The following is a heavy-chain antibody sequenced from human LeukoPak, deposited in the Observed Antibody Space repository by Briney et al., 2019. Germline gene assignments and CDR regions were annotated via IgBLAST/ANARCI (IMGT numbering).Heavy chain of an antibody. CDR3: AKARSSRYYGMDV. Sequence: ASVKVSCKASGYTFTSYGISWVRQAPGQGLEWMGWISAYNGDTNYAQKLQGRVTMTTDTSTSTAYMELRSLRSDDTAVYYCAKARSSRYYGMDVWGQGTTVTVSS. CDR1: GYTFTSYG. V-gene: IGHV1-18*01. CDR2: ISAYNGDT. J-gene: IGHJ6*02.